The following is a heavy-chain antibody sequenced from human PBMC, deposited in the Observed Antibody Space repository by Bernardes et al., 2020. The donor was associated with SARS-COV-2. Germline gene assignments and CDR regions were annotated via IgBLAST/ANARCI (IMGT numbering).Heavy chain of an antibody. CDR2: ISGSGGST. CDR1: GFTFSSYA. D-gene: IGHD2-8*01. CDR3: AKDGAQGYCTNGVCPSLGYYYYYGMDV. J-gene: IGHJ6*02. V-gene: IGHV3-23*01. Sequence: GGSLRLSCAASGFTFSSYAMSWVRQAPGKGLEWVSAISGSGGSTYYADSVKGRFTISRDNSKNTLYLQMNSLRAEDTAVYYCAKDGAQGYCTNGVCPSLGYYYYYGMDVWGQGTTVTVSS.